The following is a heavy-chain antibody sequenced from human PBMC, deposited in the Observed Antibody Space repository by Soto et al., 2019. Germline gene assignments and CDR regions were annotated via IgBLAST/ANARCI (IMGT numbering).Heavy chain of an antibody. CDR2: ISSSGSTI. D-gene: IGHD6-13*01. Sequence: GGSLRLSCAASGFTFSSYEMNWVRQAPGKGLEWVSYISSSGSTIYYADSVKGRFTISRDNAKNSLYLQMNSLRAEDTAVYYCARERRTEYSSSWRVWYFDLWGRGTLVTVSS. J-gene: IGHJ2*01. CDR3: ARERRTEYSSSWRVWYFDL. V-gene: IGHV3-48*03. CDR1: GFTFSSYE.